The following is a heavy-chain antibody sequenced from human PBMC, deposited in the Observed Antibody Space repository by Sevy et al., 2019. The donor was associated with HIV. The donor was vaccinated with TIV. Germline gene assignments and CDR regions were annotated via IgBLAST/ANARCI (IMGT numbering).Heavy chain of an antibody. CDR1: GFTFSDYY. D-gene: IGHD2-2*01. Sequence: GGSLRLSCAASGFTFSDYYMSWIRQAPGKGLEWVSYISSSGSTIYYADSVKGRFSISRDNSKNTLYLQMNSLRAEDTAIYYCAKDLLIVVGEGMDVWGQGTTVTVSS. J-gene: IGHJ6*02. CDR2: ISSSGSTI. CDR3: AKDLLIVVGEGMDV. V-gene: IGHV3-11*01.